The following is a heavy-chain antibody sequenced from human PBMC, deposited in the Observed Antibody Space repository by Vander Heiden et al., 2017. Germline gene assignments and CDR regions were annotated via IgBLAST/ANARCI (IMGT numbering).Heavy chain of an antibody. Sequence: EVQLVESGGGLVKPGGSLRLSCAATGFPFSSYSMNWVRQAPGKGLEWVSSISSSSSYIYYADSVKGRFTISRDNAKNSLYLQMNSLRAEDTAVYYCARVDPPIAVDGAFDIWGQGTMVTVSS. J-gene: IGHJ3*02. V-gene: IGHV3-21*01. D-gene: IGHD6-19*01. CDR2: ISSSSSYI. CDR1: GFPFSSYS. CDR3: ARVDPPIAVDGAFDI.